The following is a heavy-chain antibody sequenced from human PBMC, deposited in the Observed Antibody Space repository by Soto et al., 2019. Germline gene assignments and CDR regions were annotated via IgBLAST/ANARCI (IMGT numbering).Heavy chain of an antibody. CDR2: IFYSENT. J-gene: IGHJ5*02. D-gene: IGHD5-18*01. V-gene: IGHV4-31*03. Sequence: QVQLQESGPGLVKPSQTLSLTCTVSGGSIDSGGYYWSWIRQHPGKGLEWIGYIFYSENTDYPDSNPSLKSRVTMSVDTSKNQFSLMLSSVTAADTAMYFCARARDVNTALVLGSWGQGTLVTVSS. CDR1: GGSIDSGGYY. CDR3: ARARDVNTALVLGS.